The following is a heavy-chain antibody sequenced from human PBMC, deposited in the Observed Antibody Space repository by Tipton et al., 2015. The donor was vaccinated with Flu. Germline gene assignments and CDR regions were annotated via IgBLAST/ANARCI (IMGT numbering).Heavy chain of an antibody. CDR2: IYHSGST. J-gene: IGHJ4*02. D-gene: IGHD3-22*01. CDR1: GGSISSGGYS. CDR3: ARVLGTNYYDSSGYIDY. Sequence: TLSLTCAVPGGSISSGGYSWSWIRQPPGKGLEWIGYIYHSGSTNYNPSLKSRVTISVDRSKNQFSLKLSSVTAADTAVYYCARVLGTNYYDSSGYIDYWGQGTLVTVSS. V-gene: IGHV4-30-2*01.